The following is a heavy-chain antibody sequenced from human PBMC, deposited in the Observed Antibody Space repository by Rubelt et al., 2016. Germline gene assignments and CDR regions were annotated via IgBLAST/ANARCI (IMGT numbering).Heavy chain of an antibody. CDR3: ARHGQVQSGDAFDI. D-gene: IGHD1-26*01. Sequence: EVQLVQSGAEVKKPGESLKISCKGSGCSFTSYLIVWVRQLPGKGLEWMGIIYPGDSDTRYSPSFQAHVTSPADKCISTAYLQWSSLKASDTAMYYCARHGQVQSGDAFDIWGQGTMVTVSS. CDR1: GCSFTSYL. CDR2: IYPGDSDT. V-gene: IGHV5-51*01. J-gene: IGHJ3*02.